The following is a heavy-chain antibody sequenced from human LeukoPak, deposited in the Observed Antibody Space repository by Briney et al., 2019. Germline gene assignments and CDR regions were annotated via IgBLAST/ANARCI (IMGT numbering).Heavy chain of an antibody. CDR2: INPTGGST. CDR1: GGTFSSYA. CDR3: ARGLTFGGVTNDAFDI. V-gene: IGHV1-46*01. Sequence: ASVKVSCKASGGTFSSYAISWVRQAPGQGLEWMGIINPTGGSTSYAQKFQGRVTMTRDTSTSTVYMELSSLRSEDTAVYYCARGLTFGGVTNDAFDIWGQGTMVTVSS. D-gene: IGHD3-16*01. J-gene: IGHJ3*02.